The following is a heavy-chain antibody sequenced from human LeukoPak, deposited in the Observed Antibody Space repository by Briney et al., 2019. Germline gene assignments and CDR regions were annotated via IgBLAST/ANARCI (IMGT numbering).Heavy chain of an antibody. CDR3: ARSPRGGLGELLHFDY. Sequence: PSETLSLTCTVSGGSISSYYWSWIRQPPGKGLEWIGYIYYSGSANYNPSLKSRVTISVDTSKNQFSLKLSSVTAADTAVYYCARSPRGGLGELLHFDYWGQGTLVTVSS. J-gene: IGHJ4*02. V-gene: IGHV4-59*01. CDR2: IYYSGSA. CDR1: GGSISSYY. D-gene: IGHD3-10*01.